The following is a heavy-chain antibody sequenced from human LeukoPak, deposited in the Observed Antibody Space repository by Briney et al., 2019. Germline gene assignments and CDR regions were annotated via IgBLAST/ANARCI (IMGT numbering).Heavy chain of an antibody. CDR3: ARGPYDSSGYPIPFDY. Sequence: GESLKISCKGSGYSFTSYWIGWVRQMRGKGLEWMGIIYPGDSDTRYSPSFQGQVTISADKSISTAYLQWSSLKASDTAMYYCARGPYDSSGYPIPFDYWGQGTLVTVSS. J-gene: IGHJ4*02. D-gene: IGHD3-22*01. V-gene: IGHV5-51*01. CDR2: IYPGDSDT. CDR1: GYSFTSYW.